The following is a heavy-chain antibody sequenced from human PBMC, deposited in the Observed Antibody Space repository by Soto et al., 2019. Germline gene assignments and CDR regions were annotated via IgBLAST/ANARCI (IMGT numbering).Heavy chain of an antibody. CDR2: IIPICGTA. V-gene: IGHV1-69*05. J-gene: IGHJ6*03. CDR1: GGTFSSYA. D-gene: IGHD4-4*01. CDR3: ARDSATTVGYYYYMDV. Sequence: SVKVSCKASGGTFSSYAISWVRQAPGQGLEWMGGIIPICGTANYAQKFQGRVTMTTNTSTSTAYMELSSLRSEDTAVYYCARDSATTVGYYYYMDVWGKGTTVTVSS.